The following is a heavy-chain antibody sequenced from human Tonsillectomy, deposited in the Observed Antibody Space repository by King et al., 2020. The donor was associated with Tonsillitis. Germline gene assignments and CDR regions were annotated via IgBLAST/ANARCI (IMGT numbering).Heavy chain of an antibody. V-gene: IGHV4-30-4*07. CDR2: IYYSGST. CDR3: ARGSRCTNGVCYRSFDY. J-gene: IGHJ4*02. D-gene: IGHD2-8*01. CDR1: GGSISSGGYS. Sequence: VQLQESGPGLVKPSQTLSLTCAVSGGSISSGGYSWSWIRQPPGKGLEWIGYIYYSGSTYYNPSLKSRVTISVDTSKNQFSLKLSSVTAADTAVYYCARGSRCTNGVCYRSFDYWGQGTLVTVSS.